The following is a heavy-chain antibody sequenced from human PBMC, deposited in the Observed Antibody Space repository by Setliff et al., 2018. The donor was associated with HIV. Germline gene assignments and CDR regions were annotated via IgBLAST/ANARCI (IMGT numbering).Heavy chain of an antibody. CDR2: INHSGIT. Sequence: PSETLSLTCAVYGGAFSRFYWSWLRQAPEKGLEWIGDINHSGITNYNPPLKSRLSISVDTSKNQFSLNLTSVTAADAAMYFCVSRPGGITRARFDHWGQGTLVTVYS. D-gene: IGHD3-16*01. CDR1: GGAFSRFY. V-gene: IGHV4-34*01. J-gene: IGHJ4*02. CDR3: VSRPGGITRARFDH.